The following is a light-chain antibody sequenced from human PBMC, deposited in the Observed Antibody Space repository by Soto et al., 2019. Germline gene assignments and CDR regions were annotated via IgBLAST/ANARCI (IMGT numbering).Light chain of an antibody. J-gene: IGKJ4*01. CDR3: EQHNDWALT. V-gene: IGKV3-15*01. CDR2: AVS. Sequence: EIVMTQSPATVSVFPGEGATLSCRPSQSLNNNLAWYQQKPGQAPRLLIYAVSTRATGVPSRFSGSGSGTEFTLAISSLQSEDFAVYYCEQHNDWALTFGPGTRVEI. CDR1: QSLNNN.